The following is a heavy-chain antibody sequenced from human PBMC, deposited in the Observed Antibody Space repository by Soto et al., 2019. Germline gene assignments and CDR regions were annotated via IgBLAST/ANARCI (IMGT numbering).Heavy chain of an antibody. V-gene: IGHV1-69*13. CDR2: IIPIFGTA. Sequence: SVKVSYKASGGPLISYAIIWVRQAPGQGLEWMGGIIPIFGTANYAQKFQGRVTITADESTSTAYMELSSLRSEDTAVYYCARGRDVDTAMVTRWYCFDPWGQGTLVTVSS. D-gene: IGHD5-18*01. CDR1: GGPLISYA. J-gene: IGHJ5*02. CDR3: ARGRDVDTAMVTRWYCFDP.